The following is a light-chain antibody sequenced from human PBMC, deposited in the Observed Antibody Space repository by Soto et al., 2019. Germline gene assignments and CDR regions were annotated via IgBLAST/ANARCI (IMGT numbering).Light chain of an antibody. Sequence: EIVLTQSPGTLSLSPGERATLSCRASQSVSSSYLAWYQQKPGQAHRLLIYGASSRATGIPDRFSGSGSGTDFTLTISRLEPEDFAVYYCQQYGSSPQVTFGGGTKVEIK. CDR2: GAS. J-gene: IGKJ4*01. CDR1: QSVSSSY. CDR3: QQYGSSPQVT. V-gene: IGKV3-20*01.